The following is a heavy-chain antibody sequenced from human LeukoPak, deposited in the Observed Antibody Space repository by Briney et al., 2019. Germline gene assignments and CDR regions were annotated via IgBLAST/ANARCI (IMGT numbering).Heavy chain of an antibody. D-gene: IGHD4-17*01. CDR1: GGTFSSYA. CDR2: ISAYNGNT. J-gene: IGHJ6*03. CDR3: ARHQARYGDYPPYYYYMDV. V-gene: IGHV1-18*01. Sequence: ASVKVSCKASGGTFSSYAISWVRQAPGQGLEWMGWISAYNGNTNYAQNLQGRVTMTTDTATSTAFMELRSLRSDDTAVYYCARHQARYGDYPPYYYYMDVWGKGTTVTISS.